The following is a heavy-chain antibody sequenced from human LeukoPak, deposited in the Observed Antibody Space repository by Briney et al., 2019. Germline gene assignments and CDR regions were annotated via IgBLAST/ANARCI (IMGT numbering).Heavy chain of an antibody. CDR3: ARRPVALRTYLFDY. V-gene: IGHV3-23*01. CDR2: ISGSGGST. D-gene: IGHD6-19*01. Sequence: GGSLRLSCAASGITVSQNDMSWVRQAPGEGREWVSAISGSGGSTYYADSVKGRFTISRDNSKNTLYLQMNSLRAEDTAVYYCARRPVALRTYLFDYWGQGTLVTVSS. J-gene: IGHJ4*02. CDR1: GITVSQND.